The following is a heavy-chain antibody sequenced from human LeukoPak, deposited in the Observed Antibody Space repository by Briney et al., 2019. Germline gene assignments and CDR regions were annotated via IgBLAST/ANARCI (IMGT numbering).Heavy chain of an antibody. CDR2: ISGSGGST. Sequence: PGGSLRLSCAASGFTFSSYAMSWVRQAPGKGLEWVSAISGSGGSTYYADSVKGRFTISRDNSKNTLYLQMNSLRAEDTAVYYCAKLITIFGVVPPEGGMDVWGQGTTVTVSS. J-gene: IGHJ6*02. CDR1: GFTFSSYA. D-gene: IGHD3-3*01. V-gene: IGHV3-23*01. CDR3: AKLITIFGVVPPEGGMDV.